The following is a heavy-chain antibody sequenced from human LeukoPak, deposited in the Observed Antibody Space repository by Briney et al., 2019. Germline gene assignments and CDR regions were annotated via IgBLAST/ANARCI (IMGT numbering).Heavy chain of an antibody. J-gene: IGHJ4*02. CDR2: LYFRGNT. V-gene: IGHV4-39*07. D-gene: IGHD2/OR15-2a*01. CDR3: ARQSSPFYFVDY. Sequence: SETLSPTCSVSGGSISINSYYWDWIRQSPGKGLEWLGSLYFRGNTYYNPSLKSRVSMSVDTSKNQFSLRLKSVTAADTAVYFCARQSSPFYFVDYWGQGIPVTVSS. CDR1: GGSISINSYY.